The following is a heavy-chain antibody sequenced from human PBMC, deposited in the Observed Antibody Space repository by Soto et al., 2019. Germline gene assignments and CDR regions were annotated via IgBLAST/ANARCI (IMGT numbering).Heavy chain of an antibody. D-gene: IGHD3-22*01. Sequence: PGGSLRLSCAASGFSVSSNYMRWVRQAPGKGLEWVSAISYGGGTTYYADSVKGRFTISRDNSKNTLYLQMNSLRAEDTAVYYCAKNPGYYYDSTGYHFDYWGQGTLVTVSS. CDR1: GFSVSSNY. CDR3: AKNPGYYYDSTGYHFDY. J-gene: IGHJ4*02. V-gene: IGHV3-23*01. CDR2: ISYGGGTT.